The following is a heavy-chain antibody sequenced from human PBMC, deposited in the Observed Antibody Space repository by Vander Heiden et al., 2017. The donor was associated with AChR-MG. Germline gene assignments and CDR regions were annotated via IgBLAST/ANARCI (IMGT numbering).Heavy chain of an antibody. J-gene: IGHJ4*02. CDR1: GFTFSSYW. CDR3: ARDRLYYDILTGYSPGFDY. V-gene: IGHV3-7*01. Sequence: EVQLVESGGGLVQPGGSLRLSCSASGFTFSSYWMSWVRQAPGKGREWVANIKQDGSEKYYVDSVKGRFTISRDNAKNSLYLQMNSLRAEDTAVYYCARDRLYYDILTGYSPGFDYWGQGTLVTVSS. CDR2: IKQDGSEK. D-gene: IGHD3-9*01.